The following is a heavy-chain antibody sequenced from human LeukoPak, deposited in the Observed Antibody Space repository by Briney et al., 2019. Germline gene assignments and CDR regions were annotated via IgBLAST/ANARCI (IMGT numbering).Heavy chain of an antibody. CDR3: ARRIAAAGTDY. J-gene: IGHJ4*02. CDR2: ISSSSSYI. Sequence: NSGGSLRLSCAASGFTFSSYSMNWVRQAPGKGLEWVSSISSSSSYIYYADSVKGRFTISRDNAKNSLYLQMNSLRAEDTAVYYCARRIAAAGTDYWGQGTLVTVSS. V-gene: IGHV3-21*01. CDR1: GFTFSSYS. D-gene: IGHD6-13*01.